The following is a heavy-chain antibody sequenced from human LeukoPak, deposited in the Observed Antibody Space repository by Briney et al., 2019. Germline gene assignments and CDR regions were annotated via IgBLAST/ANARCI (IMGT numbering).Heavy chain of an antibody. CDR2: IYYSGST. V-gene: IGHV4-59*08. Sequence: PSETLSLTCTVSGGSISSYYWSWIRQPPGKGLEWIGYIYYSGSTNYNPSLKSRVTISVDTSKNQFSLKLSSVTAADTAVYYCARKNPAAAGIGVHNWFDPWGQGTLVTVSS. J-gene: IGHJ5*02. D-gene: IGHD6-13*01. CDR3: ARKNPAAAGIGVHNWFDP. CDR1: GGSISSYY.